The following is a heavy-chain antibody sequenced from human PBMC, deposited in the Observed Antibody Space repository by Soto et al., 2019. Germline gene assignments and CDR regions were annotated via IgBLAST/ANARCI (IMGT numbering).Heavy chain of an antibody. CDR1: GGSISSYY. Sequence: SETLSLTCTVSGGSISSYYWSWIRQPPGKGLEWIGYIYYSGSTNYNPSLKSRVTISVDTSKNQFSLKLSSVTAADTAVYYCARVGYSSGWYPGWFDPWGQGTLVTVSS. CDR2: IYYSGST. V-gene: IGHV4-59*01. CDR3: ARVGYSSGWYPGWFDP. D-gene: IGHD6-19*01. J-gene: IGHJ5*02.